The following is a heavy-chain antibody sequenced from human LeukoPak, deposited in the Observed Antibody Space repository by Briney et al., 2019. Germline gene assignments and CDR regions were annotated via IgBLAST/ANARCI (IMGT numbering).Heavy chain of an antibody. D-gene: IGHD6-19*01. CDR3: ATNSSGWITFDY. CDR2: ISGSGGST. J-gene: IGHJ4*02. CDR1: GFTFSSSS. V-gene: IGHV3-23*01. Sequence: GGSLRLSCAASGFTFSSSSMSWVRQAPGKGLEWVSAISGSGGSTYYADSVKGRFTISRDNSKNTLYLQKNSLRAEDTAVYYCATNSSGWITFDYWGQGTLVTVSS.